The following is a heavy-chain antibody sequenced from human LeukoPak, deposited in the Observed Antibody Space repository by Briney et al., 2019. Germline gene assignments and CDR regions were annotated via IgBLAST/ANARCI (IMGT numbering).Heavy chain of an antibody. J-gene: IGHJ4*02. D-gene: IGHD2-2*01. CDR3: ARPVVPAAALGY. CDR2: IYSGGST. Sequence: GGSLRLSCAASEFSVGSNYMTWVRQAPGKGLEWVSLIYSGGSTYYADSVKGRFTISRDNSKNTLYLQMNSLRAEDTAVYYCARPVVPAAALGYWGQGTLVTVSS. V-gene: IGHV3-66*04. CDR1: EFSVGSNY.